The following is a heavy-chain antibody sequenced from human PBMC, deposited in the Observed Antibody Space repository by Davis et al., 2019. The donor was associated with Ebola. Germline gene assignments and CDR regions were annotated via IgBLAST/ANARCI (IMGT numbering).Heavy chain of an antibody. CDR2: ISSSGTTV. J-gene: IGHJ4*02. Sequence: PGGSLRLSCAASGFTFITYSMNWVRQAPGKGLEWVSYISSSGTTVYYADTVKGRFTISRDNTKNSLYLQMNSLRAEDTAVYYCARDPRDGFPERDFWGQGTLVNVSS. D-gene: IGHD5-24*01. V-gene: IGHV3-48*04. CDR1: GFTFITYS. CDR3: ARDPRDGFPERDF.